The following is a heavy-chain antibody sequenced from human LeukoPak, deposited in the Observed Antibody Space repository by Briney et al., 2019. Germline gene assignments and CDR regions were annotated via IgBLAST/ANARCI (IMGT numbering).Heavy chain of an antibody. Sequence: SGPALVKPTQTLTLTCTFSGFSLSTSGMRVSWIRQPPGKALEWLARIDWDDDKFYSTSLKTRLTISKDTPKNQVVLTMTNMDPVDTATYYCARAEYYYGSGSYYDYWGQGTLVTVSS. D-gene: IGHD3-10*01. V-gene: IGHV2-70*04. CDR1: GFSLSTSGMR. CDR2: IDWDDDK. CDR3: ARAEYYYGSGSYYDY. J-gene: IGHJ4*02.